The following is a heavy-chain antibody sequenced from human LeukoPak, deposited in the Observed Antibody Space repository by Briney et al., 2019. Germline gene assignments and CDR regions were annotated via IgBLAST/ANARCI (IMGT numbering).Heavy chain of an antibody. J-gene: IGHJ4*02. CDR2: IYYSGST. Sequence: SETLSLTCTVSGGSISSHYWSWIRQPPGKGLEWIGYIYYSGSTNYNPSIKSRVTISVDTSKNQFSLKLSSVTAADTAVYYCARRRYNWNSHFDYWGQGTLVTVSS. CDR3: ARRRYNWNSHFDY. V-gene: IGHV4-59*11. D-gene: IGHD1-7*01. CDR1: GGSISSHY.